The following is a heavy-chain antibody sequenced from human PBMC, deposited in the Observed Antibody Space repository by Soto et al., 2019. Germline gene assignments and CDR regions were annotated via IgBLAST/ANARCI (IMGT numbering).Heavy chain of an antibody. J-gene: IGHJ6*02. CDR3: ARDRGRERLRYYYGMDV. Sequence: GGSLRLSCAASGFTVSSNYMSWVRQAPGKGLEWVSVIYSGGSTYYADSVKGRFTISRDNSKNTLYLQMNSLRAEDTAVYYCARDRGRERLRYYYGMDVWGQGTTVTSP. V-gene: IGHV3-53*01. CDR2: IYSGGST. CDR1: GFTVSSNY. D-gene: IGHD6-25*01.